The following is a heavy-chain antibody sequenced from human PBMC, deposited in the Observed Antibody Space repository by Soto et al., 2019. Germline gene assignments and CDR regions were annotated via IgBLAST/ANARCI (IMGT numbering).Heavy chain of an antibody. J-gene: IGHJ6*02. CDR2: IIPIFGTA. CDR1: GGTFSSYA. V-gene: IGHV1-69*01. D-gene: IGHD3-10*01. CDR3: ARPPMVRGVRHGFYYYGMDV. Sequence: QVQLVQSGAEVKKPGSSVKVSCKASGGTFSSYAISWVRQAPGQGLEWMGGIIPIFGTANYAQKFQGRVTITADQSTSTAYMELSSLRSEDTAVYYCARPPMVRGVRHGFYYYGMDVWGQGTTVTVSS.